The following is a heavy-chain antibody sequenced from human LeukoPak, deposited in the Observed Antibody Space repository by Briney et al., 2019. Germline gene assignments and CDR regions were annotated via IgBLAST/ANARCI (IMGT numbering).Heavy chain of an antibody. CDR1: ELNVSNNY. D-gene: IGHD3-16*02. Sequence: TGGSLRLSCAASELNVSNNYMNWVRQAPEKGLEWVSVIYSGGTTNYADSVQGRFTISRDSSKNTVYLQMNRLRADDTAVYYCAREHYDYFWGTYRSYALDIWGQGTMVTVSS. J-gene: IGHJ3*02. CDR3: AREHYDYFWGTYRSYALDI. CDR2: IYSGGTT. V-gene: IGHV3-53*01.